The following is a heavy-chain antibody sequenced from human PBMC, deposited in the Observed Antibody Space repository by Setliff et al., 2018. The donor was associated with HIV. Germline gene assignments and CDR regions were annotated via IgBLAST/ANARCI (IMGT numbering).Heavy chain of an antibody. J-gene: IGHJ4*02. V-gene: IGHV3-30*02. Sequence: GGSLRLSCAASGFTFSTYGMHWVRQAPGMGLEWVAFIRYDGNNENYADSVKGRFTISRDNSKNTLYLQMNSLRAEDTAVYYCGKDRYDNYVWGSYHGPDFWGQGTLVIVSS. CDR2: IRYDGNNE. D-gene: IGHD3-16*01. CDR3: GKDRYDNYVWGSYHGPDF. CDR1: GFTFSTYG.